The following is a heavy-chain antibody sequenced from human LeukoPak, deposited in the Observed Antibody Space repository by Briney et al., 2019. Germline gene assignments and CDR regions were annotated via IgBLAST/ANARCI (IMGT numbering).Heavy chain of an antibody. Sequence: GGSLRLSCTASEFTVSRNYMLWVRQAPGKGLEWVSLIFSNGDTHYADSVKGRFTISRDTSKNTVSLQMNSLGVEDTATYYCTRDQMNYWGQGTLVTVSS. D-gene: IGHD5-24*01. CDR3: TRDQMNY. CDR1: EFTVSRNY. V-gene: IGHV3-53*01. CDR2: IFSNGDT. J-gene: IGHJ4*02.